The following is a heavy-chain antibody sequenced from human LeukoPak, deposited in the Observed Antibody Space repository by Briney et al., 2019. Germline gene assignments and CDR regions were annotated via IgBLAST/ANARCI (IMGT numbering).Heavy chain of an antibody. CDR3: ARQAYCGGGRCNPFDY. CDR2: IYYSGST. D-gene: IGHD2-15*01. V-gene: IGHV4-59*08. CDR1: GGSITGNY. Sequence: SETLSLTCTVSGGSITGNYWSWIRQPPGKGLEWIGYIYYSGSTNYNPSLKSRVTISVDTSKSQFSLKLTSVTAADTAVYYCARQAYCGGGRCNPFDYWGQGTLVTVSS. J-gene: IGHJ4*02.